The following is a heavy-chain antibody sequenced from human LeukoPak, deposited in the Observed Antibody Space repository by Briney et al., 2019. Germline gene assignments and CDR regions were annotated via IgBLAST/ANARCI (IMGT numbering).Heavy chain of an antibody. V-gene: IGHV4-59*01. J-gene: IGHJ3*02. D-gene: IGHD4-23*01. Sequence: PSETLSLTCTVSAGSISNYYWSWIRQPPGKGLEWIGYISYSGSTNYNPSLKSRVTISADTSKNHFSLKVSAVTAADTAVYYCATLNYGGKSNDAFDNWGQGTMVTVSS. CDR3: ATLNYGGKSNDAFDN. CDR1: AGSISNYY. CDR2: ISYSGST.